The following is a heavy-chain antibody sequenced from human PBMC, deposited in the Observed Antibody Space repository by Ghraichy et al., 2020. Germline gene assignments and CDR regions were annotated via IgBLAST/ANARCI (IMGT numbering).Heavy chain of an antibody. J-gene: IGHJ4*02. D-gene: IGHD2-2*01. Sequence: GGSLRLSCAASGFTFSNYAMTWVRQAPGKGLEWVSAISGSGGTTYYADSVKGRFTISRDNSKNTLYLQMNSLRAEDTAVYYCAKGGALYCTSTSCYRLYYFDSWGQGTLVTVSS. CDR2: ISGSGGTT. CDR1: GFTFSNYA. V-gene: IGHV3-23*01. CDR3: AKGGALYCTSTSCYRLYYFDS.